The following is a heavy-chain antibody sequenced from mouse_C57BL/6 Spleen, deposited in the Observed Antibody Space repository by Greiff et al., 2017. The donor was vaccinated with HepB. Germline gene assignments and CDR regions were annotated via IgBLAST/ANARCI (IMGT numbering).Heavy chain of an antibody. Sequence: QVQLQQPGAELVKPGASVKLSCKASGYTFTSYWMHWVKQTPVHGLEWIGAIDPETGGTAYNQKFKGKAILTADKSSSTAYMELRSLTSEDSAVYYCTIPTVSGDYWGQGTTLTVSS. V-gene: IGHV1-15*01. CDR3: TIPTVSGDY. J-gene: IGHJ2*01. D-gene: IGHD4-1*02. CDR1: GYTFTSYW. CDR2: IDPETGGT.